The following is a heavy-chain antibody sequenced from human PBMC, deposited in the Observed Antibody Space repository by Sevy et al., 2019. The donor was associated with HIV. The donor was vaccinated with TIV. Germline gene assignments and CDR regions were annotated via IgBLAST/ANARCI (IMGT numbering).Heavy chain of an antibody. J-gene: IGHJ4*02. CDR2: IWYDGSNK. CDR1: GFTFSSYG. CDR3: ARDLGYSYGYCFDY. V-gene: IGHV3-33*01. D-gene: IGHD5-18*01. Sequence: GGSLRLSCAASGFTFSSYGMHWVRQAPGKGLEWVAVIWYDGSNKYYADSVKGRFTISRDNSTNTLYLQMNSLRAEDTAVYYCARDLGYSYGYCFDYWGQGTLVTVSS.